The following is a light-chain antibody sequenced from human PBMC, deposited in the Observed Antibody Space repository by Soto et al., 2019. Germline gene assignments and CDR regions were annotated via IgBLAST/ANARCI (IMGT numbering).Light chain of an antibody. CDR2: EVT. CDR1: SSDVGGYHY. J-gene: IGLJ2*01. CDR3: SSYAGSNNLV. Sequence: QSALTQPPSASGSPGQSVTISRTGTSSDVGGYHYVSWYQQHPGKAPKLMIHEVTKRPSGVPDRFSGSKSGNTASLTVSGLQGEDEADYYCSSYAGSNNLVFGGGTKVTVL. V-gene: IGLV2-8*01.